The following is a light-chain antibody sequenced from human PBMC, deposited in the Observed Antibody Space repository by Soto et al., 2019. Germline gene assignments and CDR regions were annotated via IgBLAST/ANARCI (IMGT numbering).Light chain of an antibody. Sequence: QSVLTQPASVSGSPGQSITISCTGTSSDVGGYNYVSWYQQHPGKAPKLMIYEVSNRPSGVSNRFFGSKSGNTASLTPSGLQAEEAADYSCRLYTSGGALYVFAAWRKVNV. V-gene: IGLV2-14*01. CDR3: RLYTSGGALYV. CDR2: EVS. J-gene: IGLJ1*01. CDR1: SSDVGGYNY.